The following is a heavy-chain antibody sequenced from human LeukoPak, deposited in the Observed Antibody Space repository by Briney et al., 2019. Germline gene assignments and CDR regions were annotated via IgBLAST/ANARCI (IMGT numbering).Heavy chain of an antibody. CDR3: ARDVLRYFDWLNNWFDP. V-gene: IGHV1-18*04. J-gene: IGHJ5*02. D-gene: IGHD3-9*01. Sequence: ASVKVSCKASGYTFTSHGISWVRQAPGQGLEWMGWISAYNGNTNYAQKLQGRVTMTTDTSTSTAYMELRSLRSDDTAVYYCARDVLRYFDWLNNWFDPWGQGTLVTVSS. CDR2: ISAYNGNT. CDR1: GYTFTSHG.